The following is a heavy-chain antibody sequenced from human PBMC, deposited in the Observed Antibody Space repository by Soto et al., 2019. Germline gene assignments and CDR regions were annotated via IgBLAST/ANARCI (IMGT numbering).Heavy chain of an antibody. CDR1: GGSISSYY. D-gene: IGHD3-22*01. Sequence: SVTLSLTCTVSGGSISSYYWSWIRQPPGKGLEWIGYMYYSGSTNYNPSLKSRVTISVDTSKNQFSLKLSSVTAADTAVYYCGGKNYDSSGYFDYWGQGTLVTVSS. J-gene: IGHJ4*02. CDR3: GGKNYDSSGYFDY. V-gene: IGHV4-59*01. CDR2: MYYSGST.